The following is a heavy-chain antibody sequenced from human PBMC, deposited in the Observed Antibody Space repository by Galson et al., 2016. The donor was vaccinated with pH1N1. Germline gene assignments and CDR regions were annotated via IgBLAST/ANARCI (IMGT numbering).Heavy chain of an antibody. CDR3: ARDRGGNFQSFDY. D-gene: IGHD4-23*01. Sequence: LSLTCTVSGGSVATNTYYWGWIRQPPGKGLEWIGSIFYGGTTYYSPSLQSRVTVSMDTSNNQVSLTISSVTAEDTAVYFCARDRGGNFQSFDYWGQGTLVAVSS. V-gene: IGHV4-39*07. CDR1: GGSVATNTYY. J-gene: IGHJ4*02. CDR2: IFYGGTT.